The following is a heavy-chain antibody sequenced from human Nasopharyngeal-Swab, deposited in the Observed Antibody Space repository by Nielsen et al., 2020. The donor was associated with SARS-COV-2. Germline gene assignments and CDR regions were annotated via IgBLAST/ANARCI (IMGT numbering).Heavy chain of an antibody. Sequence: SLKISWAASGFTFDDYAMHWVRQAPGKGLEWVSGISWNSGSIGYADSVKGRFTISRDNAKNSLYLQMNSLRAEDTALYYCAKDIVRGVMDAFDIWGQGTMVTVSS. CDR1: GFTFDDYA. CDR3: AKDIVRGVMDAFDI. D-gene: IGHD3-10*02. J-gene: IGHJ3*02. CDR2: ISWNSGSI. V-gene: IGHV3-9*01.